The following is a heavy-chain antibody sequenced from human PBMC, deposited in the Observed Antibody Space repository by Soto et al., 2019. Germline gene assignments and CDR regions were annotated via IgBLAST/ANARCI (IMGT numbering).Heavy chain of an antibody. CDR1: GFTFDDYA. CDR3: AKGNQLLHYYYYYGMDV. CDR2: NSWNSGSI. Sequence: PGGSLRLSCAASGFTFDDYAMHWVRQAPGKGLEWVSGNSWNSGSIGYADSVKGRFTISRDNAKNSLYLQMNSLRAEDTALYYCAKGNQLLHYYYYYGMDVWGQGTTVTVSS. V-gene: IGHV3-9*01. J-gene: IGHJ6*02. D-gene: IGHD2-2*01.